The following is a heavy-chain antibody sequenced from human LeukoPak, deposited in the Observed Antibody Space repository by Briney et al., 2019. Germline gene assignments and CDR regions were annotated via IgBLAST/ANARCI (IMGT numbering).Heavy chain of an antibody. J-gene: IGHJ3*02. CDR3: AKGGIAVAGNDAFHI. Sequence: PGGSLRLSCAASGFTFSSYWMHWVRQAPGKGLEWVSSISDAGGGTYYADSVKGRFTISRDNSKNTLYLQVNSLRAEDTAIYYCAKGGIAVAGNDAFHIWGQGTMVTVSS. CDR1: GFTFSSYW. CDR2: ISDAGGGT. D-gene: IGHD6-19*01. V-gene: IGHV3-23*01.